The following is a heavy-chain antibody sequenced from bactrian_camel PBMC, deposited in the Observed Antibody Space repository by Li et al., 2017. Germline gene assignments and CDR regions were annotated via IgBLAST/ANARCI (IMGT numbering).Heavy chain of an antibody. D-gene: IGHD6*01. V-gene: IGHV3S40*01. CDR3: AADPCEGGTWYETSGYTY. J-gene: IGHJ4*01. CDR2: IYTGGGNT. Sequence: VQLVESGGGTVQAGGSLRLSCAASGYTYSSYCMGWFRQAPGKEREGVATIYTGGGNTYYADSVKGRFTISQDIAINMVTVYLQMNSLKPEDTAMYYCAADPCEGGTWYETSGYTYRAQGTQVTVS. CDR1: GYTYSSYC.